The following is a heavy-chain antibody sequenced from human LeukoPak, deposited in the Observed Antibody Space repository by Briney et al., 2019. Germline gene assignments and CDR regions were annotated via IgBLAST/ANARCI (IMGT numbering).Heavy chain of an antibody. CDR2: IKEDGSET. CDR1: GFTFSSYS. V-gene: IGHV3-7*03. CDR3: EAYGSV. J-gene: IGHJ4*02. D-gene: IGHD3-10*01. Sequence: GGYLRLSCAASGFTFSSYSMNWVRQAPGKGLEWVANIKEDGSETYYVDSVKGRFTISRDNDKNTLYLQMNSLRAEDTAVYYCEAYGSVWGQGTLVIVSS.